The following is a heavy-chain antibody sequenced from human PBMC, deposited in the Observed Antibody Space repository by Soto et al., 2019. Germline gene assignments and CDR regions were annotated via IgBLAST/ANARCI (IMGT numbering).Heavy chain of an antibody. V-gene: IGHV2-5*02. Sequence: SGPTLMNPTQTLTLDFTFCGLSLSTRGVGVGWIRQPPGKALEWLALIYWDDDKRYSPSLKSRLTITKDTSKNQVVLTMTNMDPVDKATYYCAHGDDYVDYWGQGTLVTVSS. J-gene: IGHJ4*02. CDR2: IYWDDDK. CDR1: GLSLSTRGVG. CDR3: AHGDDYVDY.